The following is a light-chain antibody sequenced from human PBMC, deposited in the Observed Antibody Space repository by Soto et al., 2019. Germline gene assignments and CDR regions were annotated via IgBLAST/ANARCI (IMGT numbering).Light chain of an antibody. CDR2: EVS. V-gene: IGLV2-14*01. Sequence: QSVLTQPASVSGSPGQSITISCTGTSSDVGGYNYVSWYQHHPGKAPKLIIYEVSNRPSGVSNRFSGSKSGNTASLTISGLQAEYETDYYCSSYTSDNTLVFGGGTKLTV. CDR3: SSYTSDNTLV. J-gene: IGLJ2*01. CDR1: SSDVGGYNY.